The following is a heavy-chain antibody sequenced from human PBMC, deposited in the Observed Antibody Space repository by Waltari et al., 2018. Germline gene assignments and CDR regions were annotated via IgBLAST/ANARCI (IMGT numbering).Heavy chain of an antibody. Sequence: QVQLQESGPGLVKPSETLSLTCTVSGGSISSYYWSWIRQPPGKGLEWIGYIYYSGSTNYNPALKSRGTISVDTSKNQFSLKLSSVTAADTAVYYCARDRVDVVPAARDAFDIWGQGTMVTVSS. CDR1: GGSISSYY. CDR2: IYYSGST. D-gene: IGHD2-2*01. CDR3: ARDRVDVVPAARDAFDI. J-gene: IGHJ3*02. V-gene: IGHV4-59*01.